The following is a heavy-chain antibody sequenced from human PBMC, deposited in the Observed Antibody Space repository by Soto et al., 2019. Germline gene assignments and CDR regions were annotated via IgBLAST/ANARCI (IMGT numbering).Heavy chain of an antibody. D-gene: IGHD4-17*01. Sequence: QVQLQESGPGLVKPSQTLSLTCTVSGGSISSGGYYWSWIRQHPGKGLEWIGYIYYSGSTYYNPSLKSRVTISVDTSKNQFSLKLSSVTAADTAVYYCARDPEMTTVTPRGFWYFDLWGRGTLVTVFS. J-gene: IGHJ2*01. V-gene: IGHV4-31*03. CDR1: GGSISSGGYY. CDR2: IYYSGST. CDR3: ARDPEMTTVTPRGFWYFDL.